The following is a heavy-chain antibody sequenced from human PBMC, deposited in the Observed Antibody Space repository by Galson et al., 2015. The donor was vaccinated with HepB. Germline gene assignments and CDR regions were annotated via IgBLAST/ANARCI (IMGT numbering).Heavy chain of an antibody. J-gene: IGHJ4*02. D-gene: IGHD2-15*01. CDR3: ARDLGYCSGGSCYPFDY. CDR1: GGTFTSYY. Sequence: SVKVSCKASGGTFTSYYMHWVRQAPGQGLEWMGIINPSGGSTSYAQKFQGRVTMTRDTSTSTVYMELSSLRSEDTAVYYCARDLGYCSGGSCYPFDYWGQGTLVTVSS. CDR2: INPSGGST. V-gene: IGHV1-46*03.